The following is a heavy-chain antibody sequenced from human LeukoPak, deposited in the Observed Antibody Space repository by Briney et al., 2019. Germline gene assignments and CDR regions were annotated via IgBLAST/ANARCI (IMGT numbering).Heavy chain of an antibody. CDR2: IKSKTDGGTT. Sequence: GRSLRLSCAASGFTFSNAWMSWVRQAPGKGLEWVGRIKSKTDGGTTDYAAPVKGRFTISRDDSKNTLYVQMNSLKTEDTAVYYCTIGDRYGADYWGQGTMVTVSS. CDR3: TIGDRYGADY. V-gene: IGHV3-15*01. D-gene: IGHD5-18*01. J-gene: IGHJ4*02. CDR1: GFTFSNAW.